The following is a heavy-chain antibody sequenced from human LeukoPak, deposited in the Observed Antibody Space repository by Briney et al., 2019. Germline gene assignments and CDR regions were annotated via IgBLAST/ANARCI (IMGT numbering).Heavy chain of an antibody. V-gene: IGHV4-59*08. CDR1: GGSISSYY. D-gene: IGHD6-6*01. CDR3: ARQSIAARRAFDI. CDR2: IYYSGNT. J-gene: IGHJ3*02. Sequence: SETLSLTCTVSGGSISSYYWSWIRQPPGKGLEWIGYIYYSGNTNYNPSLKSRVTISVDSSKNQFSLKLSSVTAADTAVYYCARQSIAARRAFDIWGQGTMVTVSS.